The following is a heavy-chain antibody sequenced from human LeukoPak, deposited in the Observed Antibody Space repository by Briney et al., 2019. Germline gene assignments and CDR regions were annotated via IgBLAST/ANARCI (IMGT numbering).Heavy chain of an antibody. D-gene: IGHD3-10*01. J-gene: IGHJ3*02. Sequence: TGGSLRLSCAASGFTFNTYYMSWVRQAPGKGLEWVANMKGDGSEIYYLDSVRGRFAISRDNAQNSLYLQMNNLRVEDTAVYYCARDRVYYGPDDAFDIWGQGTMVTVSS. CDR1: GFTFNTYY. CDR3: ARDRVYYGPDDAFDI. V-gene: IGHV3-7*01. CDR2: MKGDGSEI.